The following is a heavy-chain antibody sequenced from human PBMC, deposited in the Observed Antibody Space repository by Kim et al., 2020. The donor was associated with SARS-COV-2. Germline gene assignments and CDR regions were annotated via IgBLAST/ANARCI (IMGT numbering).Heavy chain of an antibody. V-gene: IGHV3-64D*06. CDR3: VKDPILSAAADQFDY. J-gene: IGHJ4*02. Sequence: DSVKGRFTIARDNSKNTLYLQMSSLRAEDTAVYYCVKDPILSAAADQFDYWGQGTLVTVSS. D-gene: IGHD6-13*01.